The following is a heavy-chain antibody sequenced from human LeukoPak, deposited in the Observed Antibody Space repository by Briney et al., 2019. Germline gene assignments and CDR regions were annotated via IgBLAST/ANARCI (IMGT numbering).Heavy chain of an antibody. CDR1: GGSISSYY. V-gene: IGHV4-59*08. J-gene: IGHJ4*02. Sequence: PSETLSLTCTVSGGSISSYYWSWIRQPPGKGLEWIGYIYYSGSTNYNPSLKSRVTISVDTSKNQFSLKLSSVTAADTAVYYCARQGRKAVAGNFDYWGQGILVTVSS. CDR3: ARQGRKAVAGNFDY. CDR2: IYYSGST. D-gene: IGHD6-19*01.